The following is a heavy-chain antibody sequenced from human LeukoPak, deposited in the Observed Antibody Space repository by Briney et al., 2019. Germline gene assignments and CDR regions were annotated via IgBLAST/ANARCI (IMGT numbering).Heavy chain of an antibody. CDR3: AMSGNYYYFDY. CDR1: GGSISSYY. V-gene: IGHV4-59*01. Sequence: SETLSLTCTVSGGSISSYYWSWIRQPPGKGLEWIGYVYYTGSTNYNPSLKSRVTISVDSSKIQFSLKLSSVTAADTAVYYCAMSGNYYYFDYWGQGTLVIVSS. J-gene: IGHJ4*02. D-gene: IGHD1-26*01. CDR2: VYYTGST.